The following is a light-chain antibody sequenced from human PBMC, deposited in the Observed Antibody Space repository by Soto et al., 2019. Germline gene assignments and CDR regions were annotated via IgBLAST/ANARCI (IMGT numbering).Light chain of an antibody. J-gene: IGKJ4*01. CDR2: DAS. Sequence: EIVLTQSPGTLSVSPGDRVTLSCRASQSISINLAWYQQKPGQAPRLLIYDASSRATAIPARFSGTGSGTDFTLTISSLEPEDFGVYYCQHSSNWPPELTFGGGTKVDIK. CDR3: QHSSNWPPELT. CDR1: QSISIN. V-gene: IGKV3-11*01.